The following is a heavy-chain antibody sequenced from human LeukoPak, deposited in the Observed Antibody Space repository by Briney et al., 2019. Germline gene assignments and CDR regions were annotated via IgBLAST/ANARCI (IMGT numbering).Heavy chain of an antibody. V-gene: IGHV3-30*18. D-gene: IGHD3-10*01. CDR1: GFTFSSYA. Sequence: GGPLRLLCAASGFTFSSYAMHWVRQAPGKGLQWVAIMSNEGNTTYYADSVNGRFTISRDNSKNTLFLQMDSLRVEDAAVYYCAKSGSAGLPVVGGLGYHGMDVWGQGSTVTVSS. CDR2: MSNEGNTT. J-gene: IGHJ6*02. CDR3: AKSGSAGLPVVGGLGYHGMDV.